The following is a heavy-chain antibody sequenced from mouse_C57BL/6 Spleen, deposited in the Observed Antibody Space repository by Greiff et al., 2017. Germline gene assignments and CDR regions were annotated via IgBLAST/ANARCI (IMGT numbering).Heavy chain of an antibody. CDR1: GFNINDDY. J-gene: IGHJ4*01. V-gene: IGHV14-4*01. CDR2: IDPENGDT. CDR3: TTVASYYGSSYDAMDY. Sequence: EVKLVESGAELVRPGASVKLSCTASGFNINDDYMHWVKQRPEQGLEWIGWIDPENGDTEYASKFQGKATITADTSSNTAYLQLSSLTSEDTAVYYCTTVASYYGSSYDAMDYWGQGTSVTVSS. D-gene: IGHD1-1*01.